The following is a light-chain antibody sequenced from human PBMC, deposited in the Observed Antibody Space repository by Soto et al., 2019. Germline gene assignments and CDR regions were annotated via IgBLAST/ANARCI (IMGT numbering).Light chain of an antibody. J-gene: IGLJ2*01. V-gene: IGLV2-14*01. CDR3: SSYAGSSHLV. CDR2: DVS. CDR1: SSAIGVYNY. Sequence: QSALTQPASVSGSPGQSITISCTGTSSAIGVYNYVSWYQQHPGKAPKLMIYDVSNRPSGVSSRFSGSKSGNTASLTISGLQTEDEADYYCSSYAGSSHLVFGGGTKLTVL.